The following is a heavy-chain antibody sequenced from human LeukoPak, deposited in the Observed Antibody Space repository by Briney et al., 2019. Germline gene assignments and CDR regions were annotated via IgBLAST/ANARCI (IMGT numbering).Heavy chain of an antibody. J-gene: IGHJ4*02. CDR1: GYSISSGYY. CDR3: ARPRGSCSGGSCYYYYFDY. D-gene: IGHD2-15*01. V-gene: IGHV4-38-2*01. Sequence: SETLSLTCAVSGYSISSGYYWGWIRQPPGKGLEWIGSIYHSGSTYYNPSLKSRVTISVDTSKNQFSLKLSSVTAADTAVSYCARPRGSCSGGSCYYYYFDYWGQGTLVTVSS. CDR2: IYHSGST.